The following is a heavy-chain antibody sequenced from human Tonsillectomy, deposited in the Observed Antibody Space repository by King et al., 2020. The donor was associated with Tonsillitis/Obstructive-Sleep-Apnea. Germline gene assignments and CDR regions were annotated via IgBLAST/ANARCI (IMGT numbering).Heavy chain of an antibody. CDR1: GFTFSTYG. CDR3: AKGSGAYEHYYYMDV. J-gene: IGHJ6*03. Sequence: VQLVESGGGVVQPGRSLRLSCAGSGFTFSTYGMHWVCQAPGKGLEWVAVMSFDGSHEFYTDSVEGRFTISRDNSKNTLYMLMKSLRAEDTAVYYCAKGSGAYEHYYYMDVWGKGTTVTVSS. D-gene: IGHD4-17*01. V-gene: IGHV3-30*18. CDR2: MSFDGSHE.